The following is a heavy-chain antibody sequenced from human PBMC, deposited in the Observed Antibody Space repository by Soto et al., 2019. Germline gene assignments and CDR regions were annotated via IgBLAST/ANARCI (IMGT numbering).Heavy chain of an antibody. CDR2: IYYSGST. CDR1: GGSISSYY. D-gene: IGHD3-3*01. J-gene: IGHJ4*02. CDR3: ARGLEWLFYYFDY. V-gene: IGHV4-59*01. Sequence: PSETLSLTCTVSGGSISSYYWSWIRQPPGKGLEWIGYIYYSGSTNYNPSLKSRVTISVDTSKNQFSLKLSSVTAADTAVYYCARGLEWLFYYFDYWGQGTLVTVS.